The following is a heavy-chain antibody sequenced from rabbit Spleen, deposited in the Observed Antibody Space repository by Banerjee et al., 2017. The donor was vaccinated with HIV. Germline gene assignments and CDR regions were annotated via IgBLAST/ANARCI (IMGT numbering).Heavy chain of an antibody. D-gene: IGHD1-1*01. V-gene: IGHV1S45*01. J-gene: IGHJ2*01. CDR1: GFSFSSNW. CDR3: ARNYVNAFDP. Sequence: LEESGGGLVKPGGTLTLTCTVSGFSFSSNWICWVRQAPGKGLEWIACIDTSNGVTDYANWPKGRFTISKTSSTTVTLQMTSLTAADTATYFCARNYVNAFDPWGQGTLVTVS. CDR2: IDTSNGVT.